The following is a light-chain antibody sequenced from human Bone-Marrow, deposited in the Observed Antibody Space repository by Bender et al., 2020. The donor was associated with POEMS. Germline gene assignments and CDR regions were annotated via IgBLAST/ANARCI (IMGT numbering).Light chain of an antibody. J-gene: IGLJ1*01. CDR1: SSDVGAYNY. Sequence: QSALAQPASVSGSPGQSITISCTGTSSDVGAYNYVSWYQQHPGNAPKLMLYDVSRRPSGVSDRFSGSKSANTASLTISGLRAEDEADYFCCSFAGVGIFGTGTKVTVL. CDR3: CSFAGVGI. CDR2: DVS. V-gene: IGLV2-14*03.